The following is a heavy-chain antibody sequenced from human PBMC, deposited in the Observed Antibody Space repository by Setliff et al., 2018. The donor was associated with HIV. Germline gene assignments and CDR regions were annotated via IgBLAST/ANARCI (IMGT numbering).Heavy chain of an antibody. CDR3: AEVTCSPDSCFLDY. CDR2: INPNTGST. J-gene: IGHJ4*02. D-gene: IGHD2-15*01. V-gene: IGHV1-46*01. CDR1: GSTFITYH. Sequence: GASVKVSCKASGSTFITYHVHWVRQAPGQGLEWMGIINPNTGSTSYAQKFQGRVTMTWDTSSGTVYMDLNSLKSEDTAAYYCAEVTCSPDSCFLDYWGQGTLVTVSS.